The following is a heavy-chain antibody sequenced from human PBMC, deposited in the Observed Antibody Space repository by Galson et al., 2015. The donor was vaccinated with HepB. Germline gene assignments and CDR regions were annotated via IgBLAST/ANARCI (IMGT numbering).Heavy chain of an antibody. CDR2: INPSGGST. D-gene: IGHD2-15*01. CDR1: GYTFTSYY. J-gene: IGHJ4*02. CDR3: ARGGCSGGSCYSHFDY. V-gene: IGHV1-46*01. Sequence: SVKVSCKASGYTFTSYYMHWVRQAPGQGLEWMGIINPSGGSTSYAQKFQGRVTMTRDTSTSTVYMELSSLRSEDTAVYYCARGGCSGGSCYSHFDYWGQGTLVTVSS.